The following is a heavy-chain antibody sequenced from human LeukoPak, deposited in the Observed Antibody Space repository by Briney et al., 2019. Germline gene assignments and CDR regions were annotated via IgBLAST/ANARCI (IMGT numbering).Heavy chain of an antibody. J-gene: IGHJ4*02. Sequence: PSETLSLTCTVSGGSISSYYWSWIRQPPGKGLEWIGYIYYSGSTNYNPSLKSRVTISVDTSKNQFSLKLSSVTAADTAVYYCARIRVPTYFDYWGQGTLVTVSS. CDR3: ARIRVPTYFDY. CDR2: IYYSGST. D-gene: IGHD1-1*01. CDR1: GGSISSYY. V-gene: IGHV4-59*08.